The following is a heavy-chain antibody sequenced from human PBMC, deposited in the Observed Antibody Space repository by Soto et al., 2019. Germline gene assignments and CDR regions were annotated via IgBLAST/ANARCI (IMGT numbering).Heavy chain of an antibody. Sequence: SETLSLTCAVSGGSISSSSYYWVWIRQPPGKGLEWIGSIYYSGSTYYNPSLKSRVTISVDTSKNQFSLKLSSVTAADTAVYYCARHTPAISISDHWGQGTLVTVSS. V-gene: IGHV4-39*01. CDR1: GGSISSSSYY. D-gene: IGHD2-15*01. CDR3: ARHTPAISISDH. J-gene: IGHJ4*02. CDR2: IYYSGST.